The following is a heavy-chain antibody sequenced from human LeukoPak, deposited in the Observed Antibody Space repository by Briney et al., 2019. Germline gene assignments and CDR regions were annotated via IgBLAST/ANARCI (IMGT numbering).Heavy chain of an antibody. Sequence: PGGSLRLSCAASGFAFSKYAMSWVRQAPGKGLEWVSAISGSGGSKYYADSVKGRFTISRDNSKNTLYVQMNSLRAEDTATYYCAKGTTYYDILTGYGYPYYLDYWGQGTLVTVSS. CDR3: AKGTTYYDILTGYGYPYYLDY. D-gene: IGHD3-9*01. CDR2: ISGSGGSK. V-gene: IGHV3-23*01. CDR1: GFAFSKYA. J-gene: IGHJ4*02.